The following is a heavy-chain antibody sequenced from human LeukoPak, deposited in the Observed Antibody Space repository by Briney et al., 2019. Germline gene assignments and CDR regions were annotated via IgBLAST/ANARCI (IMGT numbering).Heavy chain of an antibody. J-gene: IGHJ4*02. CDR1: GYTFTSYY. CDR3: ARDEGGGDILTGYYGPFDY. CDR2: INPSGGST. Sequence: GASVKVSCKASGYTFTSYYMHWVRQAPGQGLEWMGIINPSGGSTSYAQKFQGRVTMTRDTSTSTVYMELSSLRSEDTAVYYCARDEGGGDILTGYYGPFDYWGQGTLVTVSS. V-gene: IGHV1-46*01. D-gene: IGHD3-9*01.